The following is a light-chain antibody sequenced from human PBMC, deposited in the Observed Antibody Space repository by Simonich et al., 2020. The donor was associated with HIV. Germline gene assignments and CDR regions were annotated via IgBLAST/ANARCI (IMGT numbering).Light chain of an antibody. J-gene: IGKJ2*01. CDR3: MQGTHWPYT. CDR1: QSLVHSDGNTY. Sequence: DIVMTQSPLSLPVTPGEPASISCRSSQSLVHSDGNTYLNWFHQRPGQSPRRLIYKVSNRDSGVPDRFSGSGSGTDFTLKISRVEAEDVGLYFCMQGTHWPYTFGQGTKLEIK. V-gene: IGKV2-30*02. CDR2: KVS.